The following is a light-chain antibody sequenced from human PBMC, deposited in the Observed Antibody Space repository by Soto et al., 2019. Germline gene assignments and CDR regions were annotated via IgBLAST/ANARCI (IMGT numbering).Light chain of an antibody. CDR1: EDINRY. CDR2: DIS. J-gene: IGKJ4*01. V-gene: IGKV1-33*01. CDR3: QQYGNVPLT. Sequence: DIQMTQSPSSLSASVGDRVTITCQASEDINRYLNWYQQKPGKAPRLLIYDISNSEVGVPSRFSVSGSGTDFTFTITSLQPEDVATYSCQQYGNVPLTVGGGTKVDIK.